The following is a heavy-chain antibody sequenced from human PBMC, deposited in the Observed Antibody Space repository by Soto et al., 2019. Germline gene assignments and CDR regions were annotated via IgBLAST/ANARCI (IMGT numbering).Heavy chain of an antibody. J-gene: IGHJ5*02. CDR2: IYHSGST. V-gene: IGHV4-30-2*01. CDR3: ARVPGP. Sequence: SETLSLTCVVSGGSISNYYWSWIRQPPGKGLEWIGYIYHSGSTYYNPSLKSRVTISVDRSKNQFSLKLSSVTAADTAVYYCARVPGPWGQGTLVTVSS. CDR1: GGSISNYY.